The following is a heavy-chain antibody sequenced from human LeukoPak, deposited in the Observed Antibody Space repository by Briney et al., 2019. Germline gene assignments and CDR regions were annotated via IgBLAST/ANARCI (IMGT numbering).Heavy chain of an antibody. CDR3: ARMATTEFYFDY. V-gene: IGHV5-51*01. CDR2: NYPGDSDT. CDR1: GYSFTSYW. D-gene: IGHD5-24*01. J-gene: IGHJ4*02. Sequence: GESLKISCKGSGYSFTSYWIGWVRHMPGKGLEWMGINYPGDSDTRYSPSFQCQVTISADKSISTAYLQWSSLKASDTAMYYGARMATTEFYFDYWGQGTLVTVSS.